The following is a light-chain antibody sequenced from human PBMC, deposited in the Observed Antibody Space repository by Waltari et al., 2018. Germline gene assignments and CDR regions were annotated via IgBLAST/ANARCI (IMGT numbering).Light chain of an antibody. CDR3: QQYYDIPWT. Sequence: DIVMTQSPDSLAVSLGERVTINCKASQSVLYSSKSQNYLPWYHQKPGQPPKLLIYWASARESGVPDRFSGSESGTDFTLTISSLQAEDVAVYYCQQYYDIPWTFGQGTKVEIK. J-gene: IGKJ1*01. CDR2: WAS. CDR1: QSVLYSSKSQNY. V-gene: IGKV4-1*01.